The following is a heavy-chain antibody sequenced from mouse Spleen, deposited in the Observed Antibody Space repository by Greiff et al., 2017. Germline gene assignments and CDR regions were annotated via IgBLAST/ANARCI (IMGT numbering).Heavy chain of an antibody. CDR2: IYPSDSYT. CDR1: GYTFTSYW. J-gene: IGHJ2*01. CDR3: ARLWRYYYFDY. D-gene: IGHD1-1*02. V-gene: IGHV1-69*02. Sequence: VQLQQPGAELVRPGASVKLSCKASGYTFTSYWINWVKQRPGQGLEWIGNIYPSDSYTNYNQKFKDKATLTVDKSSSTAYMQLSSLTSEDSAVYYCARLWRYYYFDYWGQGTTLTVSS.